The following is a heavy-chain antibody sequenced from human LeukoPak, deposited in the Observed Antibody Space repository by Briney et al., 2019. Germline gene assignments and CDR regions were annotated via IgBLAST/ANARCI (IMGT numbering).Heavy chain of an antibody. J-gene: IGHJ5*02. V-gene: IGHV3-74*01. CDR1: GFTFSSYW. CDR3: AKALGYCSSTKCYNWFDP. CDR2: INSDGSST. D-gene: IGHD2-2*01. Sequence: GGSLRLSCAASGFTFSSYWMHWVCQAPGKGLVWVSRINSDGSSTSYADSVKGRFTISRDNAKNTLYLQINSLRAEDTAVYYCAKALGYCSSTKCYNWFDPWGQGTLVTVSS.